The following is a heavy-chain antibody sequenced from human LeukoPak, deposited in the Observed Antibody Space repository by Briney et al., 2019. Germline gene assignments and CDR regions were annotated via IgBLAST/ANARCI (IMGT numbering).Heavy chain of an antibody. CDR3: ARRFYTGYSTGWYGGVDY. V-gene: IGHV3-30*14. D-gene: IGHD6-19*01. CDR1: GFTFSRYA. CDR2: LSYDGSSK. Sequence: GGSLRLSCAASGFTFSRYAMHWVRQAPGKGLEWVAVLSYDGSSKYYADSVKGRFTISRDNSKNTLYLQMNSLRTEDTSVYSCARRFYTGYSTGWYGGVDYWGQGTLVTVSS. J-gene: IGHJ4*02.